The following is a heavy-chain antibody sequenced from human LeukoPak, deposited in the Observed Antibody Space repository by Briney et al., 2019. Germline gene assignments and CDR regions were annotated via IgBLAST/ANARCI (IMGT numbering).Heavy chain of an antibody. CDR1: GGSFSGYY. J-gene: IGHJ6*02. CDR3: ARGGITMVRGVKNGMDV. D-gene: IGHD3-10*01. V-gene: IGHV4-34*01. CDR2: INHSGST. Sequence: SETLSLTCAVYGGSFSGYYWSWIRQPPGKGLEWIGEINHSGSTNYNPSLKSRVTISVDTSKNQFSLKLSSVTAADTAVYYCARGGITMVRGVKNGMDVWGQGTTVTVSS.